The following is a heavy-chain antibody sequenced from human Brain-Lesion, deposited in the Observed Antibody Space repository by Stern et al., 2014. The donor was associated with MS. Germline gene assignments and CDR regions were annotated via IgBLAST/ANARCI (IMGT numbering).Heavy chain of an antibody. D-gene: IGHD1-14*01. V-gene: IGHV3-9*01. CDR3: ARDITGSSAYFAY. CDR2: ISWNRGNI. CDR1: GFTLDDYA. J-gene: IGHJ4*02. Sequence: EVQLVESGGDLVQPGRSLRLSCAAFGFTLDDYAMHWVRQGPGQGLELVAGISWNRGNIGYAGSVKGRFTTSRDNAYSSLYLQMNSLRPEDTALYYCARDITGSSAYFAYWGQGTLVTVSS.